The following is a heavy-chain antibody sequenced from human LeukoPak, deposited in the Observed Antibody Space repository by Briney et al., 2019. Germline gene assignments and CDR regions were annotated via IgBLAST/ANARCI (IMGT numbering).Heavy chain of an antibody. CDR1: GFTFSNYW. J-gene: IGHJ4*02. V-gene: IGHV3-7*01. CDR3: ARDLKQLVC. D-gene: IGHD6-13*01. CDR2: IKQDGSEK. Sequence: GGSLRLSCAASGFTFSNYWMSWVRQAPGKGLEWVANIKQDGSEKYYVDSVKGRFTISRDNAKNSLYLQMNSLRAEDTAVYYCARDLKQLVCWGQGTLVTVSS.